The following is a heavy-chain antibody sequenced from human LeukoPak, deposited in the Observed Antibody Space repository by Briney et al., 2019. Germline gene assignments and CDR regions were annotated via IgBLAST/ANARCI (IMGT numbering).Heavy chain of an antibody. CDR2: ISAYNGNT. Sequence: ASVKVSCKASGYTFTSYGISWVRRAPGQGLEWMGWISAYNGNTNYAQKLQGRVTMTTDTSTSTAYMELRSLRSDDTAVYYCARAGSLTLDGYFDYWGQGTLVTVSS. V-gene: IGHV1-18*01. CDR1: GYTFTSYG. J-gene: IGHJ4*02. CDR3: ARAGSLTLDGYFDY. D-gene: IGHD5-24*01.